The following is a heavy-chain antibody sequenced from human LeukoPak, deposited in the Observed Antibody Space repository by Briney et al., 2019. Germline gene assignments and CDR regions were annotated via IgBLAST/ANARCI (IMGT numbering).Heavy chain of an antibody. J-gene: IGHJ6*02. Sequence: ASVKVSCKASGYTFTGYYMHWVRQAPGQGLEWMGWINPNSGGTNYAQKFQGWVTMTRDTSISTAYMELSRLRSDNTAVYYCASLDYVSYGMDVWGQGTTVTVSS. D-gene: IGHD3-16*01. V-gene: IGHV1-2*04. CDR2: INPNSGGT. CDR1: GYTFTGYY. CDR3: ASLDYVSYGMDV.